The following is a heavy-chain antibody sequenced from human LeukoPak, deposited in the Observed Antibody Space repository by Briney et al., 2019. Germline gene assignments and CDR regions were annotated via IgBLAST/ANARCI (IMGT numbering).Heavy chain of an antibody. CDR2: ISSSSSYI. D-gene: IGHD2-21*02. CDR1: GFTFSSYI. Sequence: GGSLRLSCAASGFTFSSYIMNWVRQAPGKGLEWVSSISSSSSYIYYADSVKGRFTISRDNAKNSLYLQMNSLRAEDTAVYYCARVSSRWVTAIIAPLDYWGQGTLVTVSS. V-gene: IGHV3-21*01. J-gene: IGHJ4*02. CDR3: ARVSSRWVTAIIAPLDY.